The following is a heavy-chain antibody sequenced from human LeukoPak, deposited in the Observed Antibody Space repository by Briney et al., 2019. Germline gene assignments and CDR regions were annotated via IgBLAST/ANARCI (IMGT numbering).Heavy chain of an antibody. Sequence: ASVKVSCKASGGTFSSYAIRWVRPAPGQGLEWMGWINPNSGGTNYAQKFQGRVTMTRDTSISTAYMELSRLRSDDTAVYYCARVMRDFWSGYNQFLDYWGQGTLVTVSS. J-gene: IGHJ4*02. V-gene: IGHV1-2*02. CDR2: INPNSGGT. CDR3: ARVMRDFWSGYNQFLDY. D-gene: IGHD3-3*01. CDR1: GGTFSSYA.